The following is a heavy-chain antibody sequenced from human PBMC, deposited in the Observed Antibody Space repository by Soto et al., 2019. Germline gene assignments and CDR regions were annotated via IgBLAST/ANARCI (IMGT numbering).Heavy chain of an antibody. Sequence: GGSLRLSCAASGFTFSTYSMNWVRQAPGKGLEWVSYISSSSSTIYYADSVKGRFTISRDNAKNSLDLQMNSLRAEDTAVYYCARTYCSGGSCYPGSYYYYYMDVWGKGTTVTVSS. V-gene: IGHV3-48*01. J-gene: IGHJ6*03. CDR2: ISSSSSTI. D-gene: IGHD2-15*01. CDR3: ARTYCSGGSCYPGSYYYYYMDV. CDR1: GFTFSTYS.